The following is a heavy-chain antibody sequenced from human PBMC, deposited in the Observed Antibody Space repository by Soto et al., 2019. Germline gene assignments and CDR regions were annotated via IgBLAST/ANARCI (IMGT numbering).Heavy chain of an antibody. CDR2: ITVYNGNT. V-gene: IGHV1-18*01. D-gene: IGHD4-17*01. CDR1: GYTFTTYA. Sequence: ASVKVSCKASGYTFTTYALTWVRQAPGQWLEWMGWITVYNGNTNYAQKLQGRVTLTTDTSTSTAYMELRSLRSDDTAVYYCARDRGGGGDYAPYDYWGQGTQVTVSS. J-gene: IGHJ4*02. CDR3: ARDRGGGGDYAPYDY.